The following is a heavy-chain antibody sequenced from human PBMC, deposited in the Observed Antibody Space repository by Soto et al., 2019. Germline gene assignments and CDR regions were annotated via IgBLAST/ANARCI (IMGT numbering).Heavy chain of an antibody. CDR2: ISSSSSYT. V-gene: IGHV3-21*05. Sequence: PGGSLRLSCAASGFTFSSYSMNWVRQAPGKGLEWVSYISSSSSYTNYADSVKGRFTISRDNAKNSLYLQMNSLRAEDTAVYYCARDRDTAMVKSYYGMDVWGQGTTVTVSS. CDR1: GFTFSSYS. J-gene: IGHJ6*02. D-gene: IGHD5-18*01. CDR3: ARDRDTAMVKSYYGMDV.